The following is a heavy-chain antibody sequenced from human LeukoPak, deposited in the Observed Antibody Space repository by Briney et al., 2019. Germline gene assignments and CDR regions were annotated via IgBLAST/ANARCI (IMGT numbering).Heavy chain of an antibody. D-gene: IGHD3-3*01. Sequence: ASVKLSCKASGYTFSSYGISWVRQAPGQELEWMGWMGAYNGNTNYAQKLQGRVTMTTDTSTSTAYMELRSLRSDDTAVYSCATACPYDFWSGYYVYYYYYMDVWRKGTTVTVTS. CDR3: ATACPYDFWSGYYVYYYYYMDV. CDR2: MGAYNGNT. V-gene: IGHV1-18*01. J-gene: IGHJ6*03. CDR1: GYTFSSYG.